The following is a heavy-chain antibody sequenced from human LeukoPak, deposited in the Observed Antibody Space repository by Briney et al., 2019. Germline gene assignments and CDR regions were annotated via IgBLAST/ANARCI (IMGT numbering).Heavy chain of an antibody. V-gene: IGHV3-11*01. CDR1: GFTFSDHY. Sequence: PGGSPRLSCAASGFTFSDHYMSWFREAPGKGLEWGSYITNTGSLQYYADSVKGRFTISRDNAKNSLYLQMDSLRAEETAVYYCARNEGSFWGQGTLVTVSS. CDR2: ITNTGSLQ. J-gene: IGHJ4*02. CDR3: ARNEGSF. D-gene: IGHD1-26*01.